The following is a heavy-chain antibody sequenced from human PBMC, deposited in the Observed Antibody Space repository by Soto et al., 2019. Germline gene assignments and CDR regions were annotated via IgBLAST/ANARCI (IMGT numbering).Heavy chain of an antibody. J-gene: IGHJ5*02. Sequence: GGSLRLSCAASGFTFSNAWMSWVRQAPGKGLEWVGRIKSKTDGGTTDYAAPVKGRFTISRDDSKNTLYLQMNSLKTEDTAVYYCTTEHYSEKWARNWFDHWGQGTLVTVSS. CDR3: TTEHYSEKWARNWFDH. CDR1: GFTFSNAW. D-gene: IGHD1-26*01. CDR2: IKSKTDGGTT. V-gene: IGHV3-15*01.